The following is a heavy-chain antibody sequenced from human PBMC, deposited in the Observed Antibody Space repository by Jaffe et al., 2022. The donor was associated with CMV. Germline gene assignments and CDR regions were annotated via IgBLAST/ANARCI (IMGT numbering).Heavy chain of an antibody. Sequence: QVQLQESGPGLVKPSETLSLTCTVSGGSISSDFWSWIRQPPGKGLEWIGYVYYSGSTNYNPSLKTRVSISLDTSKKQFSLQLTSVTAADTAVYYCARAPPANTGSLYRPRLGPFHIWGQGILVTVSS. CDR1: GGSISSDF. V-gene: IGHV4-59*13. CDR2: VYYSGST. J-gene: IGHJ3*02. CDR3: ARAPPANTGSLYRPRLGPFHI. D-gene: IGHD1-26*01.